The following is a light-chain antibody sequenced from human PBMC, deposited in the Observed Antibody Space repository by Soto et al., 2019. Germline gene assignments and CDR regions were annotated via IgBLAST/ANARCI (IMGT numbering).Light chain of an antibody. J-gene: IGLJ3*02. V-gene: IGLV1-44*01. CDR3: ATWDDSLNGWV. CDR1: SSNIGSNT. CDR2: STN. Sequence: QSVLTQPPSASGTPGQRVTISCSGSSSNIGSNTVNWYQQLPGTAPKLLIYSTNQRPSGVPDRFSGSKSGTSVSLAISGLQAEDEAEYYCATWDDSLNGWVFGGGTKVTVL.